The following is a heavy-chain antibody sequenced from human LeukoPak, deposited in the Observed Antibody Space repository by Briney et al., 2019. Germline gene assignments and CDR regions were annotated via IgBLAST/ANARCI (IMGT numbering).Heavy chain of an antibody. CDR3: AKDTGRSYGPLDYYGMDV. Sequence: PGGSLRLSCAPSGFTFSSSGMHWVRQAPGTGLEWVAVISYDGSNKYYADSVKGRFTISRDNSKNTLYLQMNSLRAEDTAVYYCAKDTGRSYGPLDYYGMDVWGQGTTVTVSS. CDR1: GFTFSSSG. V-gene: IGHV3-30*18. CDR2: ISYDGSNK. D-gene: IGHD5-18*01. J-gene: IGHJ6*02.